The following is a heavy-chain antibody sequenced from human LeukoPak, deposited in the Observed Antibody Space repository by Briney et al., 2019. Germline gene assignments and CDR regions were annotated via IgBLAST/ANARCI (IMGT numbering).Heavy chain of an antibody. CDR1: GGTFSSYA. CDR3: ARIAKGGRWFDA. Sequence: SVKVSCKASGGTFSSYAISWVRQAPGQGLEWMGGIIPIFGTANYAQKFQGRVTITTDESTSTAYMELSSLRSEDTAVYYCARIAKGGRWFDAWGQGTLVTVSS. J-gene: IGHJ5*02. V-gene: IGHV1-69*05. D-gene: IGHD2-21*01. CDR2: IIPIFGTA.